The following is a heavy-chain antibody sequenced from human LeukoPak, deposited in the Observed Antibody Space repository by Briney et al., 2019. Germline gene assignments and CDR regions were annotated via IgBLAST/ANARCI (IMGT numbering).Heavy chain of an antibody. D-gene: IGHD2-2*01. CDR3: ARVGPAAMGYYYYYYMDV. J-gene: IGHJ6*03. Sequence: SETLSLTRTVYGGSISSYYWSWIRQPAGNWLEWIGRIYTSGSNNYNPSPKTRSTMSVDTSKNQSSLKLSSVTTADTAVYYCARVGPAAMGYYYYYYMDVWGKGTTVTIS. CDR2: IYTSGSN. CDR1: GGSISSYY. V-gene: IGHV4-59*10.